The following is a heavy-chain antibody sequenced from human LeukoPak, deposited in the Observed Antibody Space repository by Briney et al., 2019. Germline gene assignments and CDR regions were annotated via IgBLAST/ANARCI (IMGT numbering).Heavy chain of an antibody. D-gene: IGHD6-13*01. CDR3: APPPIAATGN. CDR2: IRQDGGAK. CDR1: GFIFNDFW. J-gene: IGHJ4*02. Sequence: GGSLRLSCAASGFIFNDFWMSWVRQAPGEGLEWVANIRQDGGAKNYVDSVKGRFTISRDNAKKSLYLQMNSLRAEDTAVYYCAPPPIAATGNWGQGTLVTVSS. V-gene: IGHV3-7*01.